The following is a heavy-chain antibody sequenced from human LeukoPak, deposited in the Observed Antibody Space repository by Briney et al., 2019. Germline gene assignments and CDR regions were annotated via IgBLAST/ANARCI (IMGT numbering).Heavy chain of an antibody. CDR1: GFTFSSYT. V-gene: IGHV3-21*01. D-gene: IGHD1-26*01. CDR2: IDSSSIYI. CDR3: ARDPTSSWETAFDF. J-gene: IGHJ3*01. Sequence: GGSLRLSCAASGFTFSSYTMNWVRQAPGKGLEWVSSIDSSSIYIYYAASVTISRDNAKNSLYLQLSSLRAEDTAVYYCARDPTSSWETAFDFWGQGTMVTVSS.